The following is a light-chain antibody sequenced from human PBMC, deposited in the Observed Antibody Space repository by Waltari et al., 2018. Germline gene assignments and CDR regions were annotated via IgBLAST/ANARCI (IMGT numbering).Light chain of an antibody. CDR2: DAS. V-gene: IGKV3-11*01. J-gene: IGKJ1*01. CDR1: QSVASS. Sequence: EIVLTQSPAILSLSPGERATLSCRASQSVASSLAWYQQQPGQAPRLLIYDASNRASGIPARFSGSGSGTDFTLNISSLEPEDFAVYYCQQRIGWPPWTFGQGTKVEI. CDR3: QQRIGWPPWT.